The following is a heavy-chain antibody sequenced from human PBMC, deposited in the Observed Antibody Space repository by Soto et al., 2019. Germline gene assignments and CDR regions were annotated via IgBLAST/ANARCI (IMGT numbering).Heavy chain of an antibody. D-gene: IGHD3-10*01. V-gene: IGHV3-53*01. Sequence: GGSLRLSCAASGFTVSSNYMSWVRQAPGKGLEWVSVIYSGGSTYYADSVKGRFTISRDNSKNTLYLQMNSLRAEDTAVYYCARDRFTMVRGVTYYYGMDVWGQGTTVTVSS. CDR1: GFTVSSNY. J-gene: IGHJ6*02. CDR2: IYSGGST. CDR3: ARDRFTMVRGVTYYYGMDV.